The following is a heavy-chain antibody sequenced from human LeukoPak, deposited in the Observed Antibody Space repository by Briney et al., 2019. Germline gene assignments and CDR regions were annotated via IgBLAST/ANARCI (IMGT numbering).Heavy chain of an antibody. CDR2: IYHSGST. CDR3: ARAYDFWSGYSPFDY. V-gene: IGHV4-38-2*02. J-gene: IGHJ4*02. Sequence: KPSETLSLTCTVSGYSISSGYYWGWIRPPPGKGLEWIGSIYHSGSTYYNPSLKSRVTISVDTSKNQFSLKLSSVTAADTAVYHCARAYDFWSGYSPFDYWGQGTLVTVSS. D-gene: IGHD3-3*01. CDR1: GYSISSGYY.